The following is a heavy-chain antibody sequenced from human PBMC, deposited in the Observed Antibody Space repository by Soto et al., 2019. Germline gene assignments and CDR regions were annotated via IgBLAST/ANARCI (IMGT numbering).Heavy chain of an antibody. CDR3: AKDRDYDFWSGYLDY. J-gene: IGHJ4*02. CDR2: ISGSGGST. Sequence: PGGSLRLSCAASGFTFSSYAMSWVRQAPGKGLEWVSAISGSGGSTYYADSVKGRFTISRDNSKNTLYLQMNSLRAEDTAVYYCAKDRDYDFWSGYLDYWGQGTLVTVSS. V-gene: IGHV3-23*01. CDR1: GFTFSSYA. D-gene: IGHD3-3*01.